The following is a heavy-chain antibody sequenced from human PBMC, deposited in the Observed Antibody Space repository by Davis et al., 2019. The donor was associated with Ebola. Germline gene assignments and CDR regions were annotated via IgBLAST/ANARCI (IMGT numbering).Heavy chain of an antibody. D-gene: IGHD3-10*01. CDR2: TYYNSKWYK. J-gene: IGHJ6*04. Sequence: HSQTLSLTCAISGDGVPLTTYGWNWIRQSPSRGLEWLGRTYYNSKWYKDYAVSVKSRITINPDTSKNQFSLQLSSVTPEDTGLYYCARGWFRGSMDVWGEGTMVTVSS. V-gene: IGHV6-1*01. CDR3: ARGWFRGSMDV. CDR1: GDGVPLTTYG.